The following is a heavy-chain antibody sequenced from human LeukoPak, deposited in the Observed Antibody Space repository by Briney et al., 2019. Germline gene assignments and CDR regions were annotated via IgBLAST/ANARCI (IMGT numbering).Heavy chain of an antibody. CDR3: ASFRAARGFDY. Sequence: SETLSLTCTVSGGSISSYHWNWIRQPPGKGLEWIGYIYYSGSTDYNPSLKSRVTISVDTSKNQFSLKVSSVTAADTAVYYCASFRAARGFDYWGQGTLVTVSS. D-gene: IGHD6-6*01. CDR2: IYYSGST. CDR1: GGSISSYH. J-gene: IGHJ4*02. V-gene: IGHV4-59*01.